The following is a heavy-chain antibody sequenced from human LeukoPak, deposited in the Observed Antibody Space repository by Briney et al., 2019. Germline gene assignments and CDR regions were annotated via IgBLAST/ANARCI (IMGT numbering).Heavy chain of an antibody. V-gene: IGHV3-23*01. D-gene: IGHD4-17*01. CDR3: ATWVTVTKIPTHDAFDI. Sequence: GGSLRLSCAASGFTLSSYAMSWVRQAPGKGLEWVSAISGSGGSTYYADSVKGRFTISRDNSKNTLYLQMNSLRAEDTAVYYCATWVTVTKIPTHDAFDIWGQGTMVTVSS. CDR2: ISGSGGST. CDR1: GFTLSSYA. J-gene: IGHJ3*02.